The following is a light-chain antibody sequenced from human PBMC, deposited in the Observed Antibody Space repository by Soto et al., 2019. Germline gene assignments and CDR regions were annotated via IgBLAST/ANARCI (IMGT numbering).Light chain of an antibody. CDR3: QQYDNWPPIT. J-gene: IGKJ5*01. CDR1: QSVSSY. Sequence: VMRQSPATLSVSPGERATLSCRASQSVSSYLAWYQQKPGQAPRLLIYDASNRATGIPARFSGSGSGTEFTLTISSLQSEDFAVYYCQQYDNWPPITFGQGTRLEI. CDR2: DAS. V-gene: IGKV3D-15*01.